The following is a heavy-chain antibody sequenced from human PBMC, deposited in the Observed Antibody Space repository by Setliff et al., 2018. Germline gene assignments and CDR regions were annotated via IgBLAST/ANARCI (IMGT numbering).Heavy chain of an antibody. J-gene: IGHJ6*02. D-gene: IGHD1-1*01. CDR3: ARDSVTLAQLEQRGGWHYYGMDV. Sequence: SVKVSCKASGGTFSGYAFSWVRQAPGQGLEWMGGITPIFETAHYAEKFQDRVTITADKSTSTVYMELSSLISGDTAVYFCARDSVTLAQLEQRGGWHYYGMDVWGQGTTVTVSS. CDR1: GGTFSGYA. CDR2: ITPIFETA. V-gene: IGHV1-69*06.